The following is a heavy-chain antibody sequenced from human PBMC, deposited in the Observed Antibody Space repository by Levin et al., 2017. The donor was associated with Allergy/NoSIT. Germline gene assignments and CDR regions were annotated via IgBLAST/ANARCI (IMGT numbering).Heavy chain of an antibody. D-gene: IGHD2-15*01. CDR1: GFTFSSYT. V-gene: IGHV3-23*01. J-gene: IGHJ3*02. CDR3: AKVGGGSYLNAFDI. Sequence: GESLKISCAASGFTFSSYTMNWVRQAPGKGLEWVSTISGSGGSTYYADSVKGRFTVSRDNSKNTLYLQMNSQRGEDTAVYYCAKVGGGSYLNAFDIWGQGTMVTVSS. CDR2: ISGSGGST.